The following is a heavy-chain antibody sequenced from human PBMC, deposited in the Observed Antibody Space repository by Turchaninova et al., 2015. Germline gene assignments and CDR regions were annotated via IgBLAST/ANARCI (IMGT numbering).Heavy chain of an antibody. V-gene: IGHV3-23*04. J-gene: IGHJ2*01. Sequence: EVQLVESGGDLVQPGGSLRLSCAASGFTLSSFALAWVRQAPGQGLEWVEALSGGSSTLDTNSMKGRLTIFXXSSXXTLYXQMNSXXAEXTXLYYCAKXXXCSGGDCSYXWYFXXWGRGTLVTXSS. CDR3: AKXXXCSGGDCSYXWYFXX. CDR2: LSGGSST. CDR1: GFTLSSFA. D-gene: IGHD2-15*01.